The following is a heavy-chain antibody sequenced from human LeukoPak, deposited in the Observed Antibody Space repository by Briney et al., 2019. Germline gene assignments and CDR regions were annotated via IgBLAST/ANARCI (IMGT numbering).Heavy chain of an antibody. Sequence: PGGSLTLSCSASGFTLSSYAMHWVRQAPGKGLEYVSGISSKGGPTYYADSVKGRFAISRDNSKNTLYLQMSSLRGEDTAVYYCVKDPSNWGQGTLVTVSS. CDR3: VKDPSN. CDR2: ISSKGGPT. CDR1: GFTLSSYA. D-gene: IGHD2-2*01. V-gene: IGHV3-64D*06. J-gene: IGHJ4*02.